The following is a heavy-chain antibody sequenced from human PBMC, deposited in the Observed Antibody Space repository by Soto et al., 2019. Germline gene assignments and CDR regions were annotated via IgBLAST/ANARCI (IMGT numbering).Heavy chain of an antibody. J-gene: IGHJ6*03. Sequence: GGSLKISCKGSGYSFTTYWIGWVRQMPGKGLELMGIIYPGDSDTRYSPSFQGQVTISADNSITTAYLQWRSLKAPDTAMYYCATRAFCSSSSCYHYYMYFWGKGTTVTVSS. CDR1: GYSFTTYW. CDR2: IYPGDSDT. V-gene: IGHV5-51*01. CDR3: ATRAFCSSSSCYHYYMYF. D-gene: IGHD2-2*01.